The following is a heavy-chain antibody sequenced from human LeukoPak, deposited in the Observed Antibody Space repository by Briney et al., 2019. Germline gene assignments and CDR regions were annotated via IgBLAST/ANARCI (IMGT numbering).Heavy chain of an antibody. V-gene: IGHV4-38-2*02. D-gene: IGHD6-19*01. CDR1: GYSISSGYY. CDR3: AREYSSGWYGGWFDP. CDR2: IYHSGST. J-gene: IGHJ5*02. Sequence: SETLSLTCTVPGYSISSGYYWGWIRQPPGKGLEWIGSIYHSGSTYYNPSLKSRVTMSVDMSKNQFSLKLSSVTAADTAVYYCAREYSSGWYGGWFDPWGQGTLVTVSS.